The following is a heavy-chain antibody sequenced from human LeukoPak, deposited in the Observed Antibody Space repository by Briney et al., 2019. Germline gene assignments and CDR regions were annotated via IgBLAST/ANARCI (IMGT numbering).Heavy chain of an antibody. J-gene: IGHJ5*02. CDR3: ARDLYCNSAKCYSNWFDT. D-gene: IGHD2/OR15-2a*01. CDR1: GYTFTDYS. CDR2: INPKNGGT. V-gene: IGHV1-2*02. Sequence: ASVKVSCKPSGYTFTDYSIHWVRQVPGQGPEWIGWINPKNGGTNYAQTFQGRVTMTRDTSITTAYMELSSLRSDDTAVYYCARDLYCNSAKCYSNWFDTWGQGTLVTVSS.